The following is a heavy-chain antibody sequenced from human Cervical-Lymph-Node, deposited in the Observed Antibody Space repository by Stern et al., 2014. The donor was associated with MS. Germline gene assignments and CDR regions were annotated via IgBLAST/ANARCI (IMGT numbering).Heavy chain of an antibody. Sequence: VQLLESGAEVTKPGSSVKVSCKASGGTFSSYAISWVRQAPGHGLEWMGGIIPIFGTANYAQKFQGRVTITADESTSTAYMELSSLRSEDTAVYYCARGELKEGLVRGMDVWGQGTTVTVSS. D-gene: IGHD1-26*01. J-gene: IGHJ6*02. CDR1: GGTFSSYA. CDR2: IIPIFGTA. CDR3: ARGELKEGLVRGMDV. V-gene: IGHV1-69*01.